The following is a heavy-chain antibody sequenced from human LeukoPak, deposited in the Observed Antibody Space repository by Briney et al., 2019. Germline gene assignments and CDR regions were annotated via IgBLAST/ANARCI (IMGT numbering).Heavy chain of an antibody. CDR1: GGSINSYY. CDR2: IYYSGST. J-gene: IGHJ6*02. CDR3: ARAGDGSASDPTTYYYYYYGMDV. D-gene: IGHD2-15*01. Sequence: SETLSLTCTVFGGSINSYYWTWIRQPPGKGLEWVGYIYYSGSTNYDPSLKSRVTISVDTSKNQFSLKLSSVTAADTAVYYCARAGDGSASDPTTYYYYYYGMDVWGQGTTVTVSS. V-gene: IGHV4-59*01.